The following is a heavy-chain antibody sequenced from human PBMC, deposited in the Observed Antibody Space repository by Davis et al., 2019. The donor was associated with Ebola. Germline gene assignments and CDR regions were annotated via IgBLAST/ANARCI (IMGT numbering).Heavy chain of an antibody. CDR1: GGTFSTYT. Sequence: AASVKVSCKASGGTFSTYTFIWVRQAPGHGLEWLGGIIPIFGIANYAQRFQGRVTITADKSTSTAYMEVSSLRSEDTAVYYCATVGPPDTAMASFDYWGQGTLVTVSS. CDR2: IIPIFGIA. D-gene: IGHD5-18*01. V-gene: IGHV1-69*10. CDR3: ATVGPPDTAMASFDY. J-gene: IGHJ4*02.